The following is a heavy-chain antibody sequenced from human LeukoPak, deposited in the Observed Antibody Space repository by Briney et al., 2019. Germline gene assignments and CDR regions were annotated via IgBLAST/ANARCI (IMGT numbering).Heavy chain of an antibody. V-gene: IGHV4-39*01. D-gene: IGHD6-19*01. CDR1: GGSINSDSYY. J-gene: IGHJ4*02. CDR3: ARQLGSGLDY. CDR2: ISYRGSF. Sequence: SETLSLTCTVSGGSINSDSYYWGWIRQPPGKGLEWIATISYRGSFYYNPSLKSRITISVDTSKNQISLRLRSVTAADTAVFYCARQLGSGLDYWGQGTPVTVSS.